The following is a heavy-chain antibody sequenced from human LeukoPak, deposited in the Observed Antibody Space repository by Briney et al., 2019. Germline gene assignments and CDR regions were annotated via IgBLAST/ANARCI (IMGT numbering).Heavy chain of an antibody. CDR3: AKSASAYSSSCPDY. CDR1: GFTFNSYA. Sequence: PGGSLRLSCAASGFTFNSYAMSWVRQAPGKGLEWGSAISGSGGSTYYADSVKGRFTISRDNSKNTLYLQMNSLRAEDTAVYYCAKSASAYSSSCPDYWGQGTLVTVSS. J-gene: IGHJ4*02. V-gene: IGHV3-23*01. CDR2: ISGSGGST. D-gene: IGHD6-13*01.